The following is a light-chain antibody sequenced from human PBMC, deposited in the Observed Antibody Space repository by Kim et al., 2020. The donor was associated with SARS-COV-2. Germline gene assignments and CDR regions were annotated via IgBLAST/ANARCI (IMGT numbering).Light chain of an antibody. J-gene: IGKJ1*01. CDR1: QSITTY. Sequence: DIQMTQSPSSLSASVGDRVTITCRASQSITTYLNWYQQKPGKAPELLIYAASNLQSGVPSRFSGSGSGTDFTLTISSLQPEDFATYYLQQTYSAPPTFGHGAKVDIK. CDR2: AAS. V-gene: IGKV1-39*01. CDR3: QQTYSAPPT.